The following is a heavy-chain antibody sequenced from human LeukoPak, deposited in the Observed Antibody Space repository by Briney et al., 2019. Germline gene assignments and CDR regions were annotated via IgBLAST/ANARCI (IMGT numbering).Heavy chain of an antibody. V-gene: IGHV3-15*01. CDR1: GFTFKNGW. D-gene: IGHD6-13*01. J-gene: IGHJ6*02. CDR2: IKSKTDGETT. Sequence: KAGGSLRLSCAASGFTFKNGWMSWVRQAPGKGLEWVGRIKSKTDGETTDYAAPVKGRFTISRDDSISTLYLQMNSLKTEDTAVYYCTSRLGSSWHYYYYAMDVWGQGTTVTVSS. CDR3: TSRLGSSWHYYYYAMDV.